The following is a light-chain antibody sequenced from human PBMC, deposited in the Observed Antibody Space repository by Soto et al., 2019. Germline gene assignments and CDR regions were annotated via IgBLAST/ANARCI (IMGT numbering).Light chain of an antibody. CDR3: ETWDSNTRV. Sequence: QPVLTQSSSASASLGSSVKLTCTLSSGHSNYIIAWPQQQPGKAHRYLMKLEAGGRYNKGSGVPERFSGSSSGADRYLTISILQFEDEGDYYCETWDSNTRVFGGGTKVTVL. V-gene: IGLV4-60*02. CDR1: SGHSNYI. J-gene: IGLJ3*02. CDR2: LEAGGRY.